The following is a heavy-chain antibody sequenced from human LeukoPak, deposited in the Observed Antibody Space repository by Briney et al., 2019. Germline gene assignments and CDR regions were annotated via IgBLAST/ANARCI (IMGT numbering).Heavy chain of an antibody. CDR1: GFTLSTYW. CDR3: ARGLYVGK. J-gene: IGHJ4*02. Sequence: GGSLRLSCAASGFTLSTYWMSWVRRAPGKGLEWVANIKQDGSEKYYVDSVKGRFTISRDNAKNSLYLQMNSLRAEDTAVYYCARGLYVGKWGQGTLVTVSS. V-gene: IGHV3-7*01. CDR2: IKQDGSEK. D-gene: IGHD3-16*01.